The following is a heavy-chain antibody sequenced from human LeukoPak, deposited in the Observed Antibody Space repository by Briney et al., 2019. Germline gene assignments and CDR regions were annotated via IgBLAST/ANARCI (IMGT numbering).Heavy chain of an antibody. CDR1: GLIFSSYG. D-gene: IGHD2-2*01. Sequence: PGGSLRLSCAASGLIFSSYGMHWVRLPPGKRLEWVGFIRQDGSDTYPAASVKGRFTSSRGKSKTTLWLQMNSLRAEETAVYYCAKHASSSDFWGQGTLVTVSS. J-gene: IGHJ4*02. CDR2: IRQDGSDT. CDR3: AKHASSSDF. V-gene: IGHV3-30*02.